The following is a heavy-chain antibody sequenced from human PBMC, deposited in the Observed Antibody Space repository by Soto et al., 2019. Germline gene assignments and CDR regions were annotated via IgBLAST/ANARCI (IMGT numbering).Heavy chain of an antibody. V-gene: IGHV5-51*01. D-gene: IGHD4-4*01. CDR3: ARGRSNFRY. J-gene: IGHJ4*02. CDR2: IYPDDFDT. Sequence: PGESLKISCKGSGYKFTNSWIAWVRQMPGKGLEWMGIIYPDDFDTRYSPSFQGQVTISVDKSVSTAYLQWSSLKASDTAVYYCARGRSNFRYWGQGTLVTVSS. CDR1: GYKFTNSW.